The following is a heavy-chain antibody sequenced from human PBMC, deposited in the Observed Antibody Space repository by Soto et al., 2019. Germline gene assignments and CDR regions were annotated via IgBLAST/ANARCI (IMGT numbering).Heavy chain of an antibody. CDR1: GGSIIDYY. D-gene: IGHD1-26*01. CDR3: ARQSGGYYYYGMDV. J-gene: IGHJ6*02. Sequence: SETLSLTCTVSGGSIIDYYWSWIRQPPGKGLEWIGYIYYSGTTDYSPSLKSRVTISVDTSKNQFSLKLSPVTAADSAIYYCARQSGGYYYYGMDVWGQGTTVTVSS. V-gene: IGHV4-59*08. CDR2: IYYSGTT.